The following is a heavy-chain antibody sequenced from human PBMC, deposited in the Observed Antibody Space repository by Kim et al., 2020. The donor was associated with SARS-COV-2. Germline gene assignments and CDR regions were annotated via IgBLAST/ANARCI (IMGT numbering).Heavy chain of an antibody. Sequence: ASVKVSCKASGYTFTSYYMHWVRQAPGQGLEWMGIINPSGGSTSYAQKFQGRVTMTRDTSTSTVYMELSSLRSEDTAVYYCAREGYYGSGSYTDAFDIWGQGTMVTVSS. D-gene: IGHD3-10*01. CDR1: GYTFTSYY. V-gene: IGHV1-46*01. J-gene: IGHJ3*02. CDR3: AREGYYGSGSYTDAFDI. CDR2: INPSGGST.